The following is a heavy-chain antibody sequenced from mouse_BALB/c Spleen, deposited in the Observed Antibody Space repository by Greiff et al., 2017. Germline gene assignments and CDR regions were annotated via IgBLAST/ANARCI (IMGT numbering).Heavy chain of an antibody. CDR2: INPSNGGT. J-gene: IGHJ1*01. CDR3: TTVVGYFEV. CDR1: GYTFTSSY. V-gene: IGHV1S81*02. Sequence: VQLHQSGAELVKPGASVKLSCKASGYTFTSSYMYWVKQRPGQGLEWIGEINPSNGGTNFNEKFKSKATLTVDKSSSTAYMQLSSLTSEDSAVYYGTTVVGYFEVWGAGTTVTVSS. D-gene: IGHD1-1*01.